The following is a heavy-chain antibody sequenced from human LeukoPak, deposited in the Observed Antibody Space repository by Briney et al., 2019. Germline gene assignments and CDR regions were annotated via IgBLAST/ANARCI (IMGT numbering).Heavy chain of an antibody. CDR3: AKQWSYCSTTSCFFNYYYYYMDV. Sequence: PGGTLRLSCAASGFTFSSYAMSWVRQAPGKGLEWVSVFYAGGSTYYADSVKGRFTISRDNSKNTLYLQMNSLRAEDTAVYYCAKQWSYCSTTSCFFNYYYYYMDVWGKGTTVTVSS. J-gene: IGHJ6*03. CDR1: GFTFSSYA. V-gene: IGHV3-66*04. D-gene: IGHD2-2*01. CDR2: FYAGGST.